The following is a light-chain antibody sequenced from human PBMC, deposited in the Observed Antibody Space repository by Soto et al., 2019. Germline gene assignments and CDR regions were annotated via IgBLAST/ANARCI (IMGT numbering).Light chain of an antibody. CDR1: QSVSSSY. V-gene: IGKV3-20*01. Sequence: EIVLTQSPGTLSLSPGERATLSCRARQSVSSSYLAWYQQKTGQAPRLLIYGASSRATGIPDRFSGSGSGTDFTLTISRLEPEDFAVYYCQQYGSSPQTFGQGTKVEIK. CDR3: QQYGSSPQT. CDR2: GAS. J-gene: IGKJ1*01.